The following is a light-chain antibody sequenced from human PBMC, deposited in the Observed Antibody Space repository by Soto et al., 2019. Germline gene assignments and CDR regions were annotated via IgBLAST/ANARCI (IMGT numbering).Light chain of an antibody. J-gene: IGKJ4*01. CDR1: QSVSSN. Sequence: EIVMTQSPATLSVSPGERATLSCRASQSVSSNLAWYQQKPGQAPRLLIYGASTRATGIPARFSGSGSGTEFTLTISSLQSEDFAVYYCQQSDTFGGGNKVEIK. CDR3: QQSDT. V-gene: IGKV3-15*01. CDR2: GAS.